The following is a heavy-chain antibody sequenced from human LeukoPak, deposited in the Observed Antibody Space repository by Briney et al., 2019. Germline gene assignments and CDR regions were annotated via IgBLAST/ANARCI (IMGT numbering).Heavy chain of an antibody. Sequence: ASVKVSCKASGYTFTSYEIDWVRQATGQGLEWMGWISAYNGNTNYAQKLQGRVTMTTDTSTSTAYMELRSLRSDDTAVYYCARDADRSGGSYYWGQGTLVTVSS. CDR1: GYTFTSYE. V-gene: IGHV1-18*01. D-gene: IGHD1-26*01. J-gene: IGHJ4*02. CDR2: ISAYNGNT. CDR3: ARDADRSGGSYY.